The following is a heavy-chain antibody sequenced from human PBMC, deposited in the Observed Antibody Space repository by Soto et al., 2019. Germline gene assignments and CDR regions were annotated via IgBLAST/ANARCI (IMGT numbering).Heavy chain of an antibody. CDR3: ARLGTYDILTGAVLNYYYYYMDV. J-gene: IGHJ6*03. Sequence: SETLSLTCTVSGGSISSSSYYWGWIRQPPGKGLEWIGSIYYSGSTYYNPSLKSRVTISVDTSKNQFSLKLSSVTAADTAVYYCARLGTYDILTGAVLNYYYYYMDVWGKGTTVTVSS. D-gene: IGHD3-9*01. CDR2: IYYSGST. V-gene: IGHV4-39*01. CDR1: GGSISSSSYY.